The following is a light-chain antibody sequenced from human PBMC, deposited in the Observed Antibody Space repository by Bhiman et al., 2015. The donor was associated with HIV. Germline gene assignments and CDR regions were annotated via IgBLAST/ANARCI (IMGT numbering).Light chain of an antibody. CDR3: CSYTGTSTLYV. Sequence: CTGSSSDVGSYNRVSWYQQPPGKAPKLMIYEVSKRPSGVSNRFSGSKSGNTASLTISGLQAEDESDYYCCSYTGTSTLYVFGAGTKVTVL. J-gene: IGLJ1*01. CDR1: SSDVGSYNR. CDR2: EVS. V-gene: IGLV2-14*01.